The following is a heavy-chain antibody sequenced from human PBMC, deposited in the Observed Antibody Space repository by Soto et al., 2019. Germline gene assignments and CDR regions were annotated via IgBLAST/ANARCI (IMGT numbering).Heavy chain of an antibody. CDR2: INPYNGNI. D-gene: IGHD6-13*01. Sequence: QVQLVQSGAEVKKPGASVKVSCKASGYTFTSYSISWVRQAPGQGLEWMGWINPYNGNIKYAQKLQGRVTMTTDTSTSTAYMELRSLISDDTAVYNCARDLNLGLAAGWGQGSLVTVSS. CDR1: GYTFTSYS. J-gene: IGHJ4*02. V-gene: IGHV1-18*01. CDR3: ARDLNLGLAAG.